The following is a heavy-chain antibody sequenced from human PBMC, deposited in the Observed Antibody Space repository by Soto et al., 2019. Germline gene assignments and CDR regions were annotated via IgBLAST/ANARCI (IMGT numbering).Heavy chain of an antibody. D-gene: IGHD3-22*01. V-gene: IGHV4-30-4*01. J-gene: IGHJ4*02. CDR3: ARDYYDSSGYYMVDY. CDR2: IYYSGST. Sequence: SETLSLTCTVSGGSISSGDYYWSWIRQPPGKGLEWSGYIYYSGSTYYNPSLKSRVTISVDTSKNQFSLKLSSVTAADTAVYYCARDYYDSSGYYMVDYWGQGTLVTVSS. CDR1: GGSISSGDYY.